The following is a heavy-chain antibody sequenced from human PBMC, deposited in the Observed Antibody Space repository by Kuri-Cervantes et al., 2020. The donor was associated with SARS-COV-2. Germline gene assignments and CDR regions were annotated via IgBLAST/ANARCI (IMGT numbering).Heavy chain of an antibody. CDR2: IRYDGSNK. CDR1: GFTFSSYS. V-gene: IGHV3-30*02. Sequence: GESLKISCAASGFTFSSYSMHWVRQAPGKGLEWMAFIRYDGSNKYYADSVKGRFTISRDNSKNTLYLQMNSLRAEDTAVYYCAKDLPGSSAADVYWGQGTLVTVSS. J-gene: IGHJ4*02. D-gene: IGHD6-13*01. CDR3: AKDLPGSSAADVY.